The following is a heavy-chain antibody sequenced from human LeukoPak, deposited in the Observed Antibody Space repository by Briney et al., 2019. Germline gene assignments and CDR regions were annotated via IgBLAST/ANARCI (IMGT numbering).Heavy chain of an antibody. Sequence: SDTLSLTCAIYGGSFSGYYWSWIRQPRGKGLEWIGEINHSGSTNYNPSLKSRVTISVDTSKNQFSLKLSSVTAADTAVYYCARIGTRSGYFDYWGQGTLVTVSS. CDR3: ARIGTRSGYFDY. D-gene: IGHD1-1*01. V-gene: IGHV4-34*01. CDR1: GGSFSGYY. CDR2: INHSGST. J-gene: IGHJ4*02.